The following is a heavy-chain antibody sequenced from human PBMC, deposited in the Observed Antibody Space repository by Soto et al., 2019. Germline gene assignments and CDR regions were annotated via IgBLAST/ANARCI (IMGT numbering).Heavy chain of an antibody. Sequence: PGGSLRLSCAASGFTFSSYSMNWVRQAPGKGLEWVSYISSSSSTIYYADSVKGRFTISRDNAKNSLYLQMNSLRAEDTAVYYWGGDRTTIFGGGLRAPGGDVWGKGTTVTVSS. J-gene: IGHJ6*04. CDR1: GFTFSSYS. CDR3: GGDRTTIFGGGLRAPGGDV. D-gene: IGHD3-3*01. CDR2: ISSSSSTI. V-gene: IGHV3-48*01.